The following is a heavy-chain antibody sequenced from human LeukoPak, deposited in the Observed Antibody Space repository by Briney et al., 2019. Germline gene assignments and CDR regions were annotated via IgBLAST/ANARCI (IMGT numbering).Heavy chain of an antibody. J-gene: IGHJ5*02. CDR1: GGTFSSYA. CDR3: ARDGDYDILSGP. CDR2: IIPILGIA. Sequence: GASVKVSCKASGGTFSSYAISWVRQAPGQGLEWMGRIIPILGIANYAQKFQGRVTITADKSTSTAYMELSSLRSEDTAVYYCARDGDYDILSGPWGQGTLVTVSS. V-gene: IGHV1-69*04. D-gene: IGHD3-9*01.